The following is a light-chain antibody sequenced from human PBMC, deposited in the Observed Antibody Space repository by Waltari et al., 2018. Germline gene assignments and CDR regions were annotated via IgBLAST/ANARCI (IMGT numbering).Light chain of an antibody. CDR1: QGINKN. V-gene: IGKV1-9*01. Sequence: DIQLTQSPSFLSASVGDRVTITCRASQGINKNLAWYQQKPEKAPKLLIHTASTLQSGVPSRFSGSGSGTEFTLTISSLQPEDFATYYCQQTYSTPWTFGQGTKVESK. J-gene: IGKJ1*01. CDR3: QQTYSTPWT. CDR2: TAS.